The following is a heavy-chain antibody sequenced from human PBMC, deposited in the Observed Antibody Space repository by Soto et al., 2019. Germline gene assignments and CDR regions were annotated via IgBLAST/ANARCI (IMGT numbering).Heavy chain of an antibody. J-gene: IGHJ4*02. V-gene: IGHV3-7*02. D-gene: IGHD1-1*01. CDR1: GFSFSYYW. Sequence: GGSLRLSCAASGFSFSYYWMSWVRQAPGKGLEWVANIKQDGSEKNYVDSVKGRFTISRDNAKNSLYLQMNSLRAEDTAVYYCASGGTMGYWGQGTPVTVSS. CDR3: ASGGTMGY. CDR2: IKQDGSEK.